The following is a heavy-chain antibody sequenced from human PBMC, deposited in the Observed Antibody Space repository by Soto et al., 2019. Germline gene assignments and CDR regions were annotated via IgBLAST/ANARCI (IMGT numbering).Heavy chain of an antibody. V-gene: IGHV4-30-2*01. Sequence: TLALTCCVSGAPPSGATYSWNWIRQPPGKGLEWIGYIFPSGTTYYNPSLKSRVTISIDVSKNQFSLSLRSLTAADTAVYYCARSREFDYWTQGTLVTVSS. CDR1: GAPPSGATYS. CDR2: IFPSGTT. CDR3: ARSREFDY. J-gene: IGHJ4*02.